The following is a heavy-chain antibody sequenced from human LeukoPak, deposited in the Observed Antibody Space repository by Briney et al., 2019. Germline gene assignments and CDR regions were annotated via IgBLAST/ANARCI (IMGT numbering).Heavy chain of an antibody. D-gene: IGHD3-22*01. CDR2: IKSDGRT. V-gene: IGHV3-74*01. CDR1: GFTFSTYW. Sequence: GGSLRLSCAASGFTFSTYWMHWVCHAPGKGLVWVSRIKSDGRTKYADSVKGRFTISRDDAKNTVSLQMNSLGPEDTGVYYCARAPSEIGGYYPEYFRHWGQGPLVTVSS. J-gene: IGHJ1*01. CDR3: ARAPSEIGGYYPEYFRH.